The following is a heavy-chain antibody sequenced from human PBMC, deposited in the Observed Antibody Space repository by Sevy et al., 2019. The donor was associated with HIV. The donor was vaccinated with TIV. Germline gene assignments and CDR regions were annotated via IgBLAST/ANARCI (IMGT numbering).Heavy chain of an antibody. D-gene: IGHD2-2*01. CDR1: GFTFSDYY. CDR3: ARDIVVVPAATPGNYYYYGMDV. CDR2: FSISSSST. V-gene: IGHV3-11*05. Sequence: GGSLRLSCAASGFTFSDYYMSWIRQAPGKGLEWVSYFSISSSSTNYADFVKGRFTISRDNAKNPLYLQMNSLRAEDTAVYYCARDIVVVPAATPGNYYYYGMDVWGQGTTVTVSS. J-gene: IGHJ6*02.